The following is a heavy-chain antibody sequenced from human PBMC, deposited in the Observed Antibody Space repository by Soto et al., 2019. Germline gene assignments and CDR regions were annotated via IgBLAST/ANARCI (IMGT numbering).Heavy chain of an antibody. Sequence: ASVKVSCKASGYTFTSNDINWVRQATGQGLEWMGWMNPNSGKTVYAQKFQGRVTMTRDTSISTAYMELSRLTSDDTAVYYCARDLKGTTYYDILTGYQTYYYAMDVWGQGTTVTVSS. CDR1: GYTFTSND. J-gene: IGHJ6*02. V-gene: IGHV1-8*01. CDR3: ARDLKGTTYYDILTGYQTYYYAMDV. CDR2: MNPNSGKT. D-gene: IGHD3-9*01.